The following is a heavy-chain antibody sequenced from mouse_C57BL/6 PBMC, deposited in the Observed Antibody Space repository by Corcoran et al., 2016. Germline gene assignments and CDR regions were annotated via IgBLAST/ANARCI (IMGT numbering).Heavy chain of an antibody. CDR3: ARDYGSSDVY. J-gene: IGHJ2*01. CDR1: GYTFTDYY. Sequence: EVQLQQSGPELVKPGASVKISCKASGYTFTDYYMNWVKQSHGNSLEWIGDINPNNGGTSYNQKFKGKATLTVDKSSSTAYMELSSLTSEDSAVYYCARDYGSSDVYWGEGTTLTASA. D-gene: IGHD1-1*01. V-gene: IGHV1-26*01. CDR2: INPNNGGT.